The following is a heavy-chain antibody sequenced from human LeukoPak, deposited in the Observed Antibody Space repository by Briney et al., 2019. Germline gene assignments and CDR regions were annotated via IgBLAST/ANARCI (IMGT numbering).Heavy chain of an antibody. D-gene: IGHD3-10*01. CDR1: GFTFKRYH. CDR3: AKDGLGIIAFPFDY. V-gene: IGHV3-23*01. Sequence: GGSLRLSCAASGFTFKRYHMSWVRQAPGKGLEWVSAISGSGDSTYYADSVKGRFTISRDNSKNTLYLQMNSLRAEDTAVYYCAKDGLGIIAFPFDYWGQGTLVTVSS. J-gene: IGHJ4*02. CDR2: ISGSGDST.